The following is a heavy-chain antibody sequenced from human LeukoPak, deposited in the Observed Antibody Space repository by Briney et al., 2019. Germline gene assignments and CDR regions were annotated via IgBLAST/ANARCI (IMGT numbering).Heavy chain of an antibody. D-gene: IGHD2-15*01. Sequence: SETLSLTCTVSGGSISSNSYYWGWIRQPPGKGLEWIGSIYYSGSTYYNPSLKSRVTISVDTSNNQFSLKLNSVTAADTAVYYCARSACSGGTCYSQRGAFDIWGQGTMVTVSS. J-gene: IGHJ3*02. CDR2: IYYSGST. CDR3: ARSACSGGTCYSQRGAFDI. CDR1: GGSISSNSYY. V-gene: IGHV4-39*07.